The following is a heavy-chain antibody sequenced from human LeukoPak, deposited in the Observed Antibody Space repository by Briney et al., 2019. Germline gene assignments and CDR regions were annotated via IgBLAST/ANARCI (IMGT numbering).Heavy chain of an antibody. D-gene: IGHD2-2*03. Sequence: GGSLRLSCEASGFRFSYFWMSWVRQAPGKGLEWVANINEDGSQKYSVDSVKGRFTTSRDNTKKLVFLQINSLRVEGTAVYYCARDEVGGYCFEWGQGNLVNVSS. J-gene: IGHJ4*02. CDR3: ARDEVGGYCFE. CDR1: GFRFSYFW. V-gene: IGHV3-7*01. CDR2: INEDGSQK.